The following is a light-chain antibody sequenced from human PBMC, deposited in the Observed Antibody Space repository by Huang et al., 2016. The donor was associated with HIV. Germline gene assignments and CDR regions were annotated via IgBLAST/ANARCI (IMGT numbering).Light chain of an antibody. J-gene: IGKJ2*01. CDR3: QQYNNWPPMYT. CDR2: GAS. V-gene: IGKV3-15*01. Sequence: EIVMTQSPATLSVSPGARATLSCRASQSVSSNLAWYQQKPGQAPRLLIYGASTRATGIPARSSGSGSGTEFTLTISSLQSEDFAVYYCQQYNNWPPMYTFGQGTKLEIK. CDR1: QSVSSN.